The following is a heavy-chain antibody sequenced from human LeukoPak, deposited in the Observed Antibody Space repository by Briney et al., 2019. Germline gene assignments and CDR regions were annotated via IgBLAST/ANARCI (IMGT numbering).Heavy chain of an antibody. CDR3: ARGRDYSNSVAANNWFDP. D-gene: IGHD4-11*01. Sequence: GASVKVSCKASGYTFTSYDISWVRQAPGQGLEWMGWISAYNGNTNYAQKLQGRVTMTTDTSTSTAYMELRSLRSDDTAVYYCARGRDYSNSVAANNWFDPWGQGTLVTVSS. V-gene: IGHV1-18*01. CDR2: ISAYNGNT. CDR1: GYTFTSYD. J-gene: IGHJ5*02.